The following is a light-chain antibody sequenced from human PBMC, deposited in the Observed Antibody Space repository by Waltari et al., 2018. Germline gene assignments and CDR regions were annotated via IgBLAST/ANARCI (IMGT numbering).Light chain of an antibody. CDR1: QLGDKY. Sequence: SYELTQPPSVSVSPGQTASITCSGAQLGDKYACWYQQKPGQSPVLVIYQDSKRPSGIPERFSGSNSGNTATLTISGTQAMDEADYYCQAWDSSTPYVFGTGTKVTVL. V-gene: IGLV3-1*01. CDR3: QAWDSSTPYV. J-gene: IGLJ1*01. CDR2: QDS.